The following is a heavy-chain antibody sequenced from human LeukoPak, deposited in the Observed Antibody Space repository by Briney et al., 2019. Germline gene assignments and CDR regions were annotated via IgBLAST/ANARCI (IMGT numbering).Heavy chain of an antibody. CDR2: IHYDGSNK. J-gene: IGHJ4*02. CDR3: ARTRGSGYFDY. V-gene: IGHV3-30*02. Sequence: GGSLRLSCAASGFTFSNYGMHWVRQAPGKGLDWVAFIHYDGSNKYYADSVKGRFTISRDDSKNTLYLQMKSLRVEDTAVYYCARTRGSGYFDYWGQGTLVTVSS. CDR1: GFTFSNYG. D-gene: IGHD3-22*01.